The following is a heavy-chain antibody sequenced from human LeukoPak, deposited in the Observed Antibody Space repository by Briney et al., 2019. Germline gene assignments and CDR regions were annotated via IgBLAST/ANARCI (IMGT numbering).Heavy chain of an antibody. J-gene: IGHJ4*02. CDR3: TREDYDSSGYYLDY. V-gene: IGHV3-49*03. D-gene: IGHD3-22*01. Sequence: PGRSPRLSCTASGFTFGDYAMSWFRQAPGKGLEWVGFIRSKAYGGTTEYAASVKGRFTISRDDSKSIAYLQMNSLKTEDTAVYYCTREDYDSSGYYLDYWGQGTLVTVSS. CDR1: GFTFGDYA. CDR2: IRSKAYGGTT.